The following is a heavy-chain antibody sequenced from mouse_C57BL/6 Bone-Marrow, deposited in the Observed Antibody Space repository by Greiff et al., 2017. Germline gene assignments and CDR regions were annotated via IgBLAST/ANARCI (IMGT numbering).Heavy chain of an antibody. V-gene: IGHV1-50*01. D-gene: IGHD2-1*01. CDR3: ARDGNWAYWYFDV. CDR2: IDPSDSYT. J-gene: IGHJ1*03. CDR1: GYTFTSYW. Sequence: QVQLQQPGAELVKPGASVKLSCKASGYTFTSYWMQWVKQRPGQGLEWIGEIDPSDSYTNYNQKFKGKATLTVATSSSTAYMQLSSLTSEDSAVYYCARDGNWAYWYFDVWGTGTTVTVSS.